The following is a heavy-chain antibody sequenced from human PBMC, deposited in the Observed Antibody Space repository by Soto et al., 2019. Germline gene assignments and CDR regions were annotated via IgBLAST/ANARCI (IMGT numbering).Heavy chain of an antibody. CDR2: IYYSGST. J-gene: IGHJ4*02. CDR1: GGSISSYY. D-gene: IGHD6-19*01. Sequence: QVQLQESGPGLVKPSETLSLTCTVSGGSISSYYWSWIRQPPGKGLEWIGYIYYSGSTNYNPSLKSRVTISVDTSKNQFCLKVSSVTAADTAVYYCASDSSGSYYFGYWGQGTLVTVSS. V-gene: IGHV4-59*01. CDR3: ASDSSGSYYFGY.